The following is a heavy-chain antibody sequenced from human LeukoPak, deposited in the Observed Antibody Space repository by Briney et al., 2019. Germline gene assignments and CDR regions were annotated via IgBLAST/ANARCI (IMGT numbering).Heavy chain of an antibody. CDR1: GGSISSSNW. V-gene: IGHV4-4*02. CDR3: ARDEYCGGDCYHNWFDP. Sequence: SGTLSLTCAVSGGSISSSNWWSWVRQPPGKGLEWVGEIYHSGSTNYNPSLKSRVTISVDKSKNQFSLKLSSVTAADTAVYYCARDEYCGGDCYHNWFDPWGQGTLVTVSS. CDR2: IYHSGST. J-gene: IGHJ5*02. D-gene: IGHD2-21*02.